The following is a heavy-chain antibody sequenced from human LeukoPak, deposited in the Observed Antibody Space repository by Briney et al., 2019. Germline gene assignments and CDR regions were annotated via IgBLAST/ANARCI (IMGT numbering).Heavy chain of an antibody. Sequence: GGSLRLSCAASGFTFTNYGMHWVRQAPGKGLEWVAVIWHDGRNKYYADSVKGRFTISRDNSKNTLYLQMNSLRAEDTAVYYCVRGDEYSSSSSYYYYMDVWGKGTTVTVSS. D-gene: IGHD6-6*01. V-gene: IGHV3-33*01. J-gene: IGHJ6*03. CDR1: GFTFTNYG. CDR2: IWHDGRNK. CDR3: VRGDEYSSSSSYYYYMDV.